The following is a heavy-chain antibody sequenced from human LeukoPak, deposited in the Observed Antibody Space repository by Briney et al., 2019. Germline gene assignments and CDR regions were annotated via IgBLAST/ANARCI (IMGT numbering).Heavy chain of an antibody. CDR3: VRDIRDDMVPDY. Sequence: GASVKVSCKASGYTFTSYYMHWVRQAPGQGLEWMGIINPSGGSTSYAQKFQGRVTMTRDTSPSTVYMELSSLRSEDTAVYYCVRDIRDDMVPDYWGQGTLVTVSS. J-gene: IGHJ4*02. D-gene: IGHD3-10*01. V-gene: IGHV1-46*01. CDR2: INPSGGST. CDR1: GYTFTSYY.